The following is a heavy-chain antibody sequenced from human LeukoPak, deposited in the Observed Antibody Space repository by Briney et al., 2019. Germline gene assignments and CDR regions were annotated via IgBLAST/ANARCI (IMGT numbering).Heavy chain of an antibody. J-gene: IGHJ4*02. CDR1: GFTFSSYA. CDR3: AKDPSSPPSYCTNGVCYLDDY. CDR2: ISGSGGST. Sequence: GGSLRLSCAASGFTFSSYATSWVRQAPGKGLEWVSAISGSGGSTYYADSVKGRFTISRDNSKNTLYLQMNSLRAEDTAVYYCAKDPSSPPSYCTNGVCYLDDYWGQGSLVTVSS. V-gene: IGHV3-23*01. D-gene: IGHD2-8*01.